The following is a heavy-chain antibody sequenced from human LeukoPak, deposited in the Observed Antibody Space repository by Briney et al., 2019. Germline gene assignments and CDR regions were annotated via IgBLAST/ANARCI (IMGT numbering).Heavy chain of an antibody. CDR2: ISYSGST. V-gene: IGHV4-31*03. CDR3: ARSGVVTGVGY. CDR1: GGSITSGGYF. J-gene: IGHJ4*02. D-gene: IGHD2-21*02. Sequence: SETLSLTCTVSGGSITSGGYFWSWIRQHPGKGLECIGHISYSGSTYYTPSLKSRVTISADTSKNQYSLKLSSVTAADTAVYYCARSGVVTGVGYWGQGTLVTVSS.